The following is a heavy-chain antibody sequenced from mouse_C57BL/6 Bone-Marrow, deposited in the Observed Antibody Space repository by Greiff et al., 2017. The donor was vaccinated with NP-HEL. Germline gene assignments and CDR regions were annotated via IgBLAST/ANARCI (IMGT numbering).Heavy chain of an antibody. CDR3: ARIENWGFDY. J-gene: IGHJ2*01. D-gene: IGHD4-1*01. Sequence: QVTLKESGPGLLQPSPTLSLTCSFSGFSLSTSGMGVSWLRHPSGKGLEWLAHIYWDDDKRYNPSLKSRLTISKDTSRNQVFLKITSVDTADTATYYCARIENWGFDYWGQGTTLTVSS. CDR1: GFSLSTSGMG. CDR2: IYWDDDK. V-gene: IGHV8-12*01.